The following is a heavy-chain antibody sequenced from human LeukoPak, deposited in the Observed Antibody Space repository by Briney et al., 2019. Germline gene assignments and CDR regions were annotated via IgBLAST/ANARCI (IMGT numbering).Heavy chain of an antibody. CDR2: IWNDGGNK. Sequence: WGSLRLSCAASGFTFSNYGMHWVRQAPGKGLEWVAVIWNDGGNKYYAGSVKGRFTISRDNSKNTLYLQMDSLRAEDTALYYCARDSRGDYDHLDYWGQGTLVTVSS. J-gene: IGHJ4*02. CDR1: GFTFSNYG. D-gene: IGHD4-17*01. V-gene: IGHV3-33*01. CDR3: ARDSRGDYDHLDY.